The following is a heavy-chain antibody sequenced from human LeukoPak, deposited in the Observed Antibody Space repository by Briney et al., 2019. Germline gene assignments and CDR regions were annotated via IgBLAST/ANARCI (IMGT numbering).Heavy chain of an antibody. CDR1: GFTFSHYA. J-gene: IGHJ4*02. V-gene: IGHV3-30*04. CDR3: AREGNYGDNDY. Sequence: PGGSLTLSCAASGFTFSHYAMHWVRQAPGKGLEWVAVISYDGSNKYYADSVKGRFTISRDNSKNTLYLQMNSLRAEDTAVYYCAREGNYGDNDYWGQGTLVTVSS. CDR2: ISYDGSNK. D-gene: IGHD4-17*01.